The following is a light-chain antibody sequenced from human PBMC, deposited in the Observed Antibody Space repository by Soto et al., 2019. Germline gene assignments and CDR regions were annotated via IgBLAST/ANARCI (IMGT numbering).Light chain of an antibody. CDR1: SSDVGGYNY. J-gene: IGLJ1*01. Sequence: QSVLTQPASVSGSPGQSITISCTGTSSDVGGYNYVSWYQQHPGKAPKLMIYEVSNRPSGVSNRFSGSKSGNTAPLTISGLQAEDEADYYCSSYTSSSTLLGTGTKVTVL. CDR3: SSYTSSSTL. CDR2: EVS. V-gene: IGLV2-14*01.